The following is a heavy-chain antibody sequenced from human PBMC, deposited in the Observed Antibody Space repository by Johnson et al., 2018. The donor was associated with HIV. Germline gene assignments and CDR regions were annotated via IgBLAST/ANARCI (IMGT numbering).Heavy chain of an antibody. V-gene: IGHV3-23*04. D-gene: IGHD3-22*01. CDR3: VRGAYYYDSSGYSALDI. CDR2: ISSSGSTI. J-gene: IGHJ3*02. CDR1: GFTFSSYA. Sequence: VQVVESGGGLVQPGGSLRLSCAASGFTFSSYAMSWVRQAPGKGLEWVSYISSSGSTISYADSVRGRFTISRDNSRNTLYLQMNSRRAEDKALYYCVRGAYYYDSSGYSALDIWGQGTMVTVSS.